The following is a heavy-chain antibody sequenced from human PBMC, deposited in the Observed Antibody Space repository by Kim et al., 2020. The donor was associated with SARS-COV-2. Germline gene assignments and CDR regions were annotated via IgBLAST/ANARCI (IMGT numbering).Heavy chain of an antibody. CDR3: ARDGPNNLGFDL. D-gene: IGHD7-27*01. CDR2: IGRVDDT. J-gene: IGHJ2*01. CDR1: GFTFSRYD. V-gene: IGHV3-13*04. Sequence: GGSLRLSCAASGFTFSRYDLHWVRQGRGKGLEWVSAIGRVDDTFYADSVKGRFTISREDGKSSLYLQMNALTAEDTAVYHCARDGPNNLGFDLWGHGTL.